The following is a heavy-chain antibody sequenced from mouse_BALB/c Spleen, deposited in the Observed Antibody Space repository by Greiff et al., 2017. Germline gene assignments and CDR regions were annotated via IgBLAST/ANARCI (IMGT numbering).Heavy chain of an antibody. CDR1: GYTFTDYW. V-gene: IGHV1-69*01. CDR2: IDTSDSYT. J-gene: IGHJ3*01. D-gene: IGHD2-5*01. CDR3: TIYYRNYVIAY. Sequence: QVQLLQPGAEFVMPGASVKMSCKASGYTFTDYWMHWVKQRPGQGLEWIGAIDTSDSYTSHNQKFKGKATLTVYESSSTAYMQLSSLTSEDSAVYYCTIYYRNYVIAYWGQGTLVTVSA.